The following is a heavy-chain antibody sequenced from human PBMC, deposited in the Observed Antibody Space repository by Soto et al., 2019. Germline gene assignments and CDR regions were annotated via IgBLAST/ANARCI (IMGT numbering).Heavy chain of an antibody. CDR2: INPSGGST. Sequence: ASVKVSCKASGHTFTSYYMHWVRQAPGQGLEWMGIINPSGGSTSYAQKFQGRFTISRDNAKNSLYLQMNSLRAEDTAVYYCARAGRVLEVVDYWGQGTLVTVSS. V-gene: IGHV1-46*01. CDR1: GHTFTSYY. D-gene: IGHD2-8*02. J-gene: IGHJ4*02. CDR3: ARAGRVLEVVDY.